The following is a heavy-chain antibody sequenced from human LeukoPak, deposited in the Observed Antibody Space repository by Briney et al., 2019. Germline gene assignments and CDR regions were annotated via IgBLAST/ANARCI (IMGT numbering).Heavy chain of an antibody. D-gene: IGHD2-15*01. CDR2: IKQDGSEK. CDR3: ARGYCSGGSCESGY. Sequence: GGSLRLSCAASGFTFSSYWMSWVRQAPGKGLEWVANIKQDGSEKYYVDSVKGRFTISRDNAKNSLYLQMNSLRAEDTAVYYCARGYCSGGSCESGYWGQGTLVTVSS. J-gene: IGHJ4*02. CDR1: GFTFSSYW. V-gene: IGHV3-7*01.